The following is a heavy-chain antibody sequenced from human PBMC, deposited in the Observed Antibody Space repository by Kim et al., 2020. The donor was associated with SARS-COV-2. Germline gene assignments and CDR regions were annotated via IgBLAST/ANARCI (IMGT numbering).Heavy chain of an antibody. J-gene: IGHJ4*02. V-gene: IGHV3-48*03. Sequence: GGSLRLSCAASGFTFGSYEMNWVRQAPGKGLEWVSYISSSGSTIYYADSVRGRFTISRDNAKNSLYLQMNSLRVEDTAVYYCASYGDYQTRNYWGQGTLVTVSS. D-gene: IGHD4-17*01. CDR2: ISSSGSTI. CDR1: GFTFGSYE. CDR3: ASYGDYQTRNY.